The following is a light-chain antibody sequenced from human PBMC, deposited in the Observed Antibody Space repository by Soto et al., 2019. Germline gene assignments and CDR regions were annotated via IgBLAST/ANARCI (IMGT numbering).Light chain of an antibody. CDR1: SSDVGAYNY. V-gene: IGLV2-8*01. Sequence: QSVLTQPPSASGSPGQSVTISCTGTSSDVGAYNYVSWYQQHPGRAPKLMIYEVIKRPSGVPDRFSGSKSGNTASLTVSGLHAEDEADYYCSSYARSNNYVFGTGTKLTVL. CDR2: EVI. CDR3: SSYARSNNYV. J-gene: IGLJ1*01.